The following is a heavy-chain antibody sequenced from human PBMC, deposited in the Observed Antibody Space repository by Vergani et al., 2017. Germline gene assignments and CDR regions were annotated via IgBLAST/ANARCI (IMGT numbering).Heavy chain of an antibody. J-gene: IGHJ3*02. CDR1: GFTFSDYY. CDR3: ARSYGDYVPDALDI. CDR2: ISSSGSTI. Sequence: QVQLVESGGGLVKPGGSLRLSCAASGFTFSDYYMSWIRQAPGKGLEWVSYISSSGSTIYYADSVKGRFTISRDTAKNSLYLQMNRLRAEDTAGYYCARSYGDYVPDALDIWGQGTMVTVSS. D-gene: IGHD4-17*01. V-gene: IGHV3-11*01.